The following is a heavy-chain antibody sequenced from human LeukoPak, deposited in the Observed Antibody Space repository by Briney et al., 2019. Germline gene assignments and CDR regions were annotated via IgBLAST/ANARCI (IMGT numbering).Heavy chain of an antibody. CDR1: GGSISSSSYY. CDR2: IYYSGST. D-gene: IGHD4-17*01. V-gene: IGHV4-39*01. J-gene: IGHJ4*02. CDR3: ARHPYGDLSYFDY. Sequence: PSETLSLTCTVSGGSISSSSYYWGWIRQPPGKGLEWIGSIYYSGSTYYNPSLKSRVTISVDTSKNQFSLKLSSVTAADTAVYYCARHPYGDLSYFDYWGQGTLVTVSS.